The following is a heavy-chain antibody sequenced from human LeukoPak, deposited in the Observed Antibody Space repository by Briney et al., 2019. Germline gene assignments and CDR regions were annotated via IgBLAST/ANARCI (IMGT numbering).Heavy chain of an antibody. V-gene: IGHV4-59*11. Sequence: SETLSLTCTVSGGSISSHYWSWIRQPPGKGLEWIGSIYDSGSTNYNPSLKSRVTISVDRSKNQFSLKLSSVTAADTAVYYCARSASYYYDSSGYSLRYFDLWGRGTLVIVSS. D-gene: IGHD3-22*01. CDR2: IYDSGST. CDR1: GGSISSHY. CDR3: ARSASYYYDSSGYSLRYFDL. J-gene: IGHJ2*01.